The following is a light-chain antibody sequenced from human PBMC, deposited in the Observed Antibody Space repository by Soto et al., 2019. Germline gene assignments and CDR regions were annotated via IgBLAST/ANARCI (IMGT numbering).Light chain of an antibody. J-gene: IGKJ4*01. CDR3: QQRTNWPLT. V-gene: IGKV3-11*01. Sequence: EIVLTQSPATLSLSPGERATLSCRASRSVTTFLAWYQQKPGQAPRLLIYGASKRATGVPTRFSGSGSGTDFTLTISSLEPEDFAVYHCQQRTNWPLTFGGGTKVERK. CDR1: RSVTTF. CDR2: GAS.